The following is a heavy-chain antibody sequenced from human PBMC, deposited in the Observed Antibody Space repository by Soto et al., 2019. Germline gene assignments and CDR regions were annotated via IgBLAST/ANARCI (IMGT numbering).Heavy chain of an antibody. CDR3: ARGPYEYSSSSPNFDY. CDR2: INPNRGRA. J-gene: IGHJ4*02. V-gene: IGHV1-2*02. CDR1: GGTFSSYT. D-gene: IGHD6-6*01. Sequence: GASVKVSCKASGGTFSSYTISWVRQAPGQGLEWMGWINPNRGRANYAQKFQGRVTMTRDTSISTAYMELSRLRSDDTAVYYCARGPYEYSSSSPNFDYWGQGTLVTVSS.